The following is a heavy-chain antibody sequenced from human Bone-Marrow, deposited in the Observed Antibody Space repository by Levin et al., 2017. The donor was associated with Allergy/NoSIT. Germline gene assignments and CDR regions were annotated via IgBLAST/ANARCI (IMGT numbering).Heavy chain of an antibody. Sequence: RASVKVSCKGSGYTFMSYWIGWVRQKPGKGLEWIGIIFPGDSDTRYSPSFQGQVTISADKSTKSAYLQWRSLKASDTATYYCARGRGSSWYSYFDLWGQGSLVTVSS. J-gene: IGHJ4*02. CDR3: ARGRGSSWYSYFDL. CDR2: IFPGDSDT. D-gene: IGHD6-13*01. CDR1: GYTFMSYW. V-gene: IGHV5-51*01.